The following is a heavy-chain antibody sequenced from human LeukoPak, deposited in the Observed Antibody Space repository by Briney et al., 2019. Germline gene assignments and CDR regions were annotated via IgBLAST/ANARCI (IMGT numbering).Heavy chain of an antibody. CDR3: ARGKAARDFDY. CDR1: GGSISSYY. CDR2: IYTSGST. V-gene: IGHV4-4*07. Sequence: PSETLSLTCTVSGGSISSYYWSWIRQLAGKGLEWIGRIYTSGSTNYNPSLKSRVTMSVDMSKNQFSLKLSSVTAADTAVYYCARGKAARDFDYWGQGTLVTVSS. J-gene: IGHJ4*02. D-gene: IGHD6-6*01.